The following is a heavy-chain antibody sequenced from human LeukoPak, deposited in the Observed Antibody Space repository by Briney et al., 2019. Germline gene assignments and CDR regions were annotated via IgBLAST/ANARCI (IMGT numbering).Heavy chain of an antibody. CDR2: INHIGST. J-gene: IGHJ5*02. CDR3: ARGTNWFDP. CDR1: GGSFSGYY. V-gene: IGHV4-34*01. Sequence: SETLSLTCAVYGGSFSGYYWSWIRQPPGKGLEWIGEINHIGSTNYNPSLTSRVTISVDTSKNQFSLKLSSVTAADAAVYYCARGTNWFDPWGQGTLVTVSS.